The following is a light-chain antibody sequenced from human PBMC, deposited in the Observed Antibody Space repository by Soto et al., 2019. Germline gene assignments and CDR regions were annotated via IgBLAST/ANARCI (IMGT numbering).Light chain of an antibody. J-gene: IGLJ1*01. V-gene: IGLV2-14*01. CDR1: SSDVGGYNY. CDR2: DVS. Sequence: QSVLTQPASVSGSPGQSITISCTGTSSDVGGYNYVSWYQQHSGKAPKLMIYDVSNRPSGVSNSFSGSKSDNTASLTISGLQAEDEADYYCGSYASSSTLYVFGTGTKVTV. CDR3: GSYASSSTLYV.